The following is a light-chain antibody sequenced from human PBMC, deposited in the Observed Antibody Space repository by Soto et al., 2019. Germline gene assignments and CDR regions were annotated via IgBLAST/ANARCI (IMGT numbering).Light chain of an antibody. Sequence: EIVLTQSPGTLSLSPGERATLSCRTSQTVSSTYFAWYQQRPGQPPRLLFYGASTRATGIPDRFSCSGSGTDFTLTIASLQPEDFSTYYCQQSDSTPYTFGQGTKVEI. CDR2: GAS. V-gene: IGKV3-20*01. CDR3: QQSDSTPYT. J-gene: IGKJ2*01. CDR1: QTVSSTY.